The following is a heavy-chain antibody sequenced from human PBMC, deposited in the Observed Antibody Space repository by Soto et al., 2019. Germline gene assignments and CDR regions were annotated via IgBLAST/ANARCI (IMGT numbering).Heavy chain of an antibody. CDR1: GGSFDGYY. CDR2: ISGSGAT. CDR3: AKLWRH. Sequence: SETLSLTCGVSGGSFDGYYWSWIRQSPGKGLEWIGEISGSGATNYNPALESRVSLSLDTSKNQFSLKLDSVTASDTAVYYCAKLWRHWGQGTLVTVSS. D-gene: IGHD2-21*01. J-gene: IGHJ4*02. V-gene: IGHV4-34*01.